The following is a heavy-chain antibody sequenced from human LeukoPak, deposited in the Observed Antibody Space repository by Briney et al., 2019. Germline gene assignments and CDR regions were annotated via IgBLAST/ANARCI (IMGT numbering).Heavy chain of an antibody. J-gene: IGHJ6*03. CDR2: IYPGDSDT. CDR3: ARNIGYCSSTSCYPYYMGV. CDR1: GYSFTSYW. D-gene: IGHD2-2*01. V-gene: IGHV5-51*01. Sequence: GESLKISXKGSGYSFTSYWIGWVRQMPGKGLEWMGIIYPGDSDTIYSPSFQGQVTISADKSISTAYLQWSSLKASDTAMYYCARNIGYCSSTSCYPYYMGVWGKGTTVTVSS.